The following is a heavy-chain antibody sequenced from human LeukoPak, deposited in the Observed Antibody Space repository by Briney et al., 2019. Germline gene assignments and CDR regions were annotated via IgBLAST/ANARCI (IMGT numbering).Heavy chain of an antibody. Sequence: GGSLRLSCAASGFTFSSYGMHWVRQAPGKGLEWVAVIWYDGSNKYYADSVKGRFTISRDNSKNTLYLQMNSLRAEDTAVYYCAKGYSGYSYGYYFDYWGQGTLVTVSS. CDR2: IWYDGSNK. D-gene: IGHD5-18*01. V-gene: IGHV3-33*06. CDR1: GFTFSSYG. J-gene: IGHJ4*02. CDR3: AKGYSGYSYGYYFDY.